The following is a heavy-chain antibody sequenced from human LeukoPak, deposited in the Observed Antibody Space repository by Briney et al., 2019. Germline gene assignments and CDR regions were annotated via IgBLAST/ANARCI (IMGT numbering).Heavy chain of an antibody. CDR1: GGTFSSYA. CDR2: NIPIFGTA. D-gene: IGHD5-12*01. Sequence: SVKVSCKASGGTFSSYAISWVRQAPGQGLEWMGGNIPIFGTANYAQKFQGRVTITADKSTSTAYMELSSLRSEDTAVYYCAGEKGLRLRGFDYWGQGTLVTVSS. V-gene: IGHV1-69*06. J-gene: IGHJ4*02. CDR3: AGEKGLRLRGFDY.